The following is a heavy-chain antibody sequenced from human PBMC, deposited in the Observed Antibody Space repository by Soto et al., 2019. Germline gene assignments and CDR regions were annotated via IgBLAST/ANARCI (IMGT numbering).Heavy chain of an antibody. CDR2: ISSSSSYI. J-gene: IGHJ4*02. CDR1: GFAFSSYS. V-gene: IGHV3-21*01. Sequence: PGGSLRLSCAASGFAFSSYSMNGVRQAPGKGLEWVSSISSSSSYIYYAASVKGRFTISRDNAKNSLYLQMNSLRAEDTAVYYCARAVLMVYAFDYCGQGTLVTVSS. CDR3: ARAVLMVYAFDY. D-gene: IGHD2-8*01.